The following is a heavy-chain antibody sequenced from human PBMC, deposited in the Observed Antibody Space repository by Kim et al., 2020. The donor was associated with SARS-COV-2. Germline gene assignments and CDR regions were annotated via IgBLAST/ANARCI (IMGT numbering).Heavy chain of an antibody. CDR1: GGTFSSYA. CDR2: IIPIFGTA. J-gene: IGHJ3*02. Sequence: SVKVSCKASGGTFSSYAISWVRQAPGQGLEWMGGIIPIFGTANYAQKFQGRVTITADESTSTAYMELSSLRSEDTAVYYCARVRLGYSLGAFDIWGQGTMVTVSS. D-gene: IGHD2-15*01. V-gene: IGHV1-69*13. CDR3: ARVRLGYSLGAFDI.